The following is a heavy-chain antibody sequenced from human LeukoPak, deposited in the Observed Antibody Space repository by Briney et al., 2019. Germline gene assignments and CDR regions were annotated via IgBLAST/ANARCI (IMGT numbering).Heavy chain of an antibody. Sequence: ASETLSLTCAIYGGSFSTYYGSWIRQPPGKGLEWIGEINQSGNTNYNPSLKSRVTISVDTSKNQFSLKLSSVTAADTAVYYCARVGLQYCTNGVCTSYYYYYMDVWGKGTTVTVSS. CDR3: ARVGLQYCTNGVCTSYYYYYMDV. D-gene: IGHD2-8*01. CDR2: INQSGNT. J-gene: IGHJ6*03. V-gene: IGHV4-34*01. CDR1: GGSFSTYY.